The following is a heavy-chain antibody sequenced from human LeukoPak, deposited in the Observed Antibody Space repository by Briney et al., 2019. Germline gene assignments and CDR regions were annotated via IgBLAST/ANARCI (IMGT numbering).Heavy chain of an antibody. V-gene: IGHV3-7*01. J-gene: IGHJ4*02. D-gene: IGHD2-8*02. CDR2: IKEDGSEK. CDR1: GFTFSRYW. CDR3: ARAPATNEWRCMDY. Sequence: GGSLRLSCAGSGFTFSRYWMSWVRQAPGKGLEWVANIKEDGSEKYYVDSVKGRFTISRDNGKNSLYLQMNSLRAEDTAVYYCARAPATNEWRCMDYWGQGTLVTVSS.